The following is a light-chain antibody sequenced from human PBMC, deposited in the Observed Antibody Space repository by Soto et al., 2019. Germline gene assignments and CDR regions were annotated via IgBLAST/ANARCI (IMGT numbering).Light chain of an antibody. V-gene: IGLV2-14*03. CDR1: SSDFGGYNY. J-gene: IGLJ1*01. CDR3: SSYTTSNTRQIV. CDR2: DVT. Sequence: QSVLAQPASVAVSPEQSITISCTGNSSDFGGYNYVSWYQHHPGKAPKLIIYDVTNRPSGVSNPFSGSKSGNTASLTISGLQPEDEADYYCSSYTTSNTRQIVFGTGTKVTVL.